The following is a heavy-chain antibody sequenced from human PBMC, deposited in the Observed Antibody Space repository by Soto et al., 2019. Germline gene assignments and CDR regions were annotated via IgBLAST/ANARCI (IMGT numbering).Heavy chain of an antibody. CDR2: IYYSGNT. Sequence: SETLSLTCTVSGGSINSGVYYWSWIRQPPGKGLEWIGYIYYSGNTYYNPSLKSRVTISVDTSKNQFSLKLSSVTAADTAVYYCARNYDSSGGYWFDPWGQGTLVTVSP. D-gene: IGHD3-22*01. J-gene: IGHJ5*02. CDR1: GGSINSGVYY. V-gene: IGHV4-31*03. CDR3: ARNYDSSGGYWFDP.